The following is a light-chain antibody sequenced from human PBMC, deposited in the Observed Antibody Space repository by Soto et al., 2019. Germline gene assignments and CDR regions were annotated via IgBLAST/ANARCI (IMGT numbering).Light chain of an antibody. CDR1: QSISNS. Sequence: DFQMTQSPSSLSASVGDRVTITCRASQSISNSLNWYQHKPGKAPNLLIYSASSLQSGVPSRFNGSGSGTVFTLTISNLQPEDFATYYCQQSYSTPPYTFGQGTKLEIK. CDR2: SAS. CDR3: QQSYSTPPYT. J-gene: IGKJ2*01. V-gene: IGKV1-39*01.